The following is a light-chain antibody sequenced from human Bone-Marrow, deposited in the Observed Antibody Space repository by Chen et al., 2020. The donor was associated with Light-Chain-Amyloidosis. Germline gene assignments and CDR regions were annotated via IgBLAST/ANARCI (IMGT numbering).Light chain of an antibody. Sequence: QSVLTQPPSVSAAPEQRVTISCSGSSSNIGNNYVSWYQQLPGTAPKLLIYDNDKRPSGIPDRFYGSKSGTSATLGITGLQTGDEADYYCGTWDSSLSGVVFGGGTKLTVL. CDR1: SSNIGNNY. CDR3: GTWDSSLSGVV. V-gene: IGLV1-51*01. CDR2: DND. J-gene: IGLJ2*01.